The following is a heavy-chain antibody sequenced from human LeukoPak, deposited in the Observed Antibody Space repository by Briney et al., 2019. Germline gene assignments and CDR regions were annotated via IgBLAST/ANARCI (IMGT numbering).Heavy chain of an antibody. Sequence: GGSLRLSCAASGFTVSSNYMSWVRQAPGKGLEWVSVIYSGGSTYYADSVKGRFTISRDNSKNTLYLQMNSLRAEDTAVYYCAREPLAATYFDYWGQGTLVTVSS. V-gene: IGHV3-53*01. D-gene: IGHD2-15*01. CDR2: IYSGGST. CDR3: AREPLAATYFDY. J-gene: IGHJ4*02. CDR1: GFTVSSNY.